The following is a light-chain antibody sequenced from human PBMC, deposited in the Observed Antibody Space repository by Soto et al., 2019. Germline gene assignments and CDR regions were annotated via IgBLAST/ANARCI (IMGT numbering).Light chain of an antibody. V-gene: IGKV3D-15*01. Sequence: IVLTQSPATLSVSPGERVTLSCRASENVGTNLAWYQQRPGQPPRLLIYGSSTRATGISATFSGSGSRTEFTLTMSSLLSEDSAVYYCQQYNNWGLSFGGGTRVEIK. CDR1: ENVGTN. CDR2: GSS. J-gene: IGKJ4*01. CDR3: QQYNNWGLS.